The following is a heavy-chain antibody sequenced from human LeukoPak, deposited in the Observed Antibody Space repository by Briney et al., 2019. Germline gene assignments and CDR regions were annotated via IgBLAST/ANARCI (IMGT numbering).Heavy chain of an antibody. Sequence: GGSLRLSCAASGFTFSSYGMHWVRQAPGKGLEWVAVISYDGSNKYYADSVKGRFTISRDNSKNTLYLQMNSLRAEDTAVYYCAKDLFGYCSGGSCYYGYFQHWGQGTLVTVSS. CDR1: GFTFSSYG. D-gene: IGHD2-15*01. CDR2: ISYDGSNK. J-gene: IGHJ1*01. V-gene: IGHV3-30*18. CDR3: AKDLFGYCSGGSCYYGYFQH.